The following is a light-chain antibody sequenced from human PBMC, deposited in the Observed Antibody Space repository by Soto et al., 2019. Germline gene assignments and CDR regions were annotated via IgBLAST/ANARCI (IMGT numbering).Light chain of an antibody. V-gene: IGKV3-15*01. CDR2: GAS. CDR1: QSVSSK. CDR3: QQYNSWLWT. Sequence: EIALTQSPDTLSVSPGARAALSCRASQSVSSKLAWDQQKPGQAPRLLIYGASTRATGIPARFSGSGSGTEFTLIISSLQSEDSAVYYCQQYNSWLWTFGQGAKVDIK. J-gene: IGKJ1*01.